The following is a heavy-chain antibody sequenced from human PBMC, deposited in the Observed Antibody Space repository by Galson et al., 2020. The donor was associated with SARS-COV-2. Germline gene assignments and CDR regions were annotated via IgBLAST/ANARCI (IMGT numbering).Heavy chain of an antibody. CDR2: ISGSGGST. D-gene: IGHD4-17*01. J-gene: IGHJ4*02. Sequence: GGSLRLSCAASGFTFSSYAMSWVRLAPGKGLEWVSVISGSGGSTYYADSVKGRFTISRDNSKNTLYLQMNSLRAEDTAVYYCAKDGRGYGDINFFDYWGQAALVTVSS. V-gene: IGHV3-23*01. CDR1: GFTFSSYA. CDR3: AKDGRGYGDINFFDY.